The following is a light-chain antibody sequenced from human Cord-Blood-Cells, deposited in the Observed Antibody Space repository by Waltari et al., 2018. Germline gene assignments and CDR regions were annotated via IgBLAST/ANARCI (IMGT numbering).Light chain of an antibody. CDR2: GAS. Sequence: EIVLTQSPGTLSLSPGERATLSCRASQSVSSSYLAWYQQKPGQAPRLRIYGASIRATGIPDRFSGSGSGTDFTLTISRLEPEDFAVYYCQQYGSSTWTFGQGTKVEIK. J-gene: IGKJ1*01. CDR3: QQYGSSTWT. CDR1: QSVSSSY. V-gene: IGKV3-20*01.